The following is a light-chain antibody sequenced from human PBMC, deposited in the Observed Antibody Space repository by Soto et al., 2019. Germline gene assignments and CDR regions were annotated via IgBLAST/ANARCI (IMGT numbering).Light chain of an antibody. CDR2: GAS. V-gene: IGKV3-20*01. CDR3: QQYDISPPIT. Sequence: EIVLTQSPATLSLSPLERSTLSFSSIHSVSSSYLAWYQQKPGQAPRVLIYGASNRATGIPDRFSGSGSGTDFTLTISRLEPEDYAVYYCQQYDISPPITFGQGTRLEIK. J-gene: IGKJ5*01. CDR1: HSVSSSY.